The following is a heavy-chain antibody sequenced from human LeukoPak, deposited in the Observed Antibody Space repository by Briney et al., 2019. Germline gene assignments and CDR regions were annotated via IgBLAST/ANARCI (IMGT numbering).Heavy chain of an antibody. J-gene: IGHJ5*02. Sequence: GGSLRLSCAASGFTFSSYAMHWVRQAPGKGLEWVAVISYDGSNKYYADSVKGRFTTSRDNSKNTLYLQMNSLRAEDTAVYYCARGDYYGSDQNWFAPWGQGTLVTVPS. D-gene: IGHD3-10*01. CDR3: ARGDYYGSDQNWFAP. V-gene: IGHV3-30*04. CDR1: GFTFSSYA. CDR2: ISYDGSNK.